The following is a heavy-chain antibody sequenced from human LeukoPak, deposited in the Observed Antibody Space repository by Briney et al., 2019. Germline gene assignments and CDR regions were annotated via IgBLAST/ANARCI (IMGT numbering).Heavy chain of an antibody. CDR2: IYHSGST. J-gene: IGHJ4*02. CDR1: GGSISSGGYY. CDR3: ARDRGRVDY. D-gene: IGHD5-24*01. V-gene: IGHV4-30-2*01. Sequence: PSETLSLTCTVSGGSISSGGYYWRWIRQPPGKGLEWIGYIYHSGSTYYNPSLKSRVTISVDRSNNQFSLKLSSVTAADTAVYYCARDRGRVDYWGQGTLVTVSS.